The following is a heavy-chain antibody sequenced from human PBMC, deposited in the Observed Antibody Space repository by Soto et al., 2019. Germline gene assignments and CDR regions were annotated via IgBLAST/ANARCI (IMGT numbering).Heavy chain of an antibody. Sequence: SETLSLTCTVSGGSISSNSYYWGWIRQPPGKGLEWIGSIYYSGSTYYNPSLKSRVTISVDTPKNQFSLKLSSVTAADTAVYYCATVSNYDFLTGPNQNWGQGTLVTVSS. V-gene: IGHV4-39*01. CDR3: ATVSNYDFLTGPNQN. J-gene: IGHJ4*02. CDR1: GGSISSNSYY. CDR2: IYYSGST. D-gene: IGHD3-9*01.